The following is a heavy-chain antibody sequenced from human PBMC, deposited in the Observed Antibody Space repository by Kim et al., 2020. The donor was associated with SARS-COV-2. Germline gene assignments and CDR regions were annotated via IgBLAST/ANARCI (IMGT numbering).Heavy chain of an antibody. CDR2: SYT. J-gene: IGHJ4*02. CDR3: ARPSGTTEL. V-gene: IGHV5-10-1*01. Sequence: SYTNYGPSFQGHVTISADKSIRTAYLQWISLKASDTAMYYCARPSGTTELWGQGTLVTVSS. D-gene: IGHD1-7*01.